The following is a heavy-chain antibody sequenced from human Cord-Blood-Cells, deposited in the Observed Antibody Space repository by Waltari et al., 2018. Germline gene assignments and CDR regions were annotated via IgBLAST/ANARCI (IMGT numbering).Heavy chain of an antibody. CDR2: ISSSSSYI. V-gene: IGHV3-21*01. J-gene: IGHJ4*02. D-gene: IGHD3-10*01. CDR1: GVTFSSYS. CDR3: APLWFGELLYFDY. Sequence: EVQLVESGGGLVKPGGSLRLSCAASGVTFSSYSMNWVRQAPGKGLEWVSSISSSSSYIYYADSVKGRFTISRDNAKNSLYLQMNSLRAEDTAVYYCAPLWFGELLYFDYWGQGTLVTVSS.